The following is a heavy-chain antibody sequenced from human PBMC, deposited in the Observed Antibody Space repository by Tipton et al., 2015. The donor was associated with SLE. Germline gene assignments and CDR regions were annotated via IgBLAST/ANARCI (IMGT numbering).Heavy chain of an antibody. CDR3: AGQLSYYYGMDV. CDR1: GFTFSSYA. J-gene: IGHJ6*02. Sequence: SLRLSCAASGFTFSSYAMSWVRQAPGKGLEWVSVIYSGGSTYYADSVKGRFTISRDNSKNTLYLQMNSLRAEDTAVYYCAGQLSYYYGMDVWGQGTTVTVSS. CDR2: IYSGGST. V-gene: IGHV3-23*03. D-gene: IGHD6-13*01.